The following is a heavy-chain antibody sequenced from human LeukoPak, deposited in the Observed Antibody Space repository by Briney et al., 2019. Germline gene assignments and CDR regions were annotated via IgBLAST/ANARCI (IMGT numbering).Heavy chain of an antibody. V-gene: IGHV3-9*01. CDR1: GFTFDDYA. J-gene: IGHJ4*02. Sequence: GGSLRLSCAASGFTFDDYAMHWVRQAPGKGLEWVSGITWNSGSRGYADSVKGRFTISRDNAKNSLYLQMNSLRAEDTALYYCAKGIGRRKPNAFDYWGQGTLVTVSS. D-gene: IGHD1-14*01. CDR2: ITWNSGSR. CDR3: AKGIGRRKPNAFDY.